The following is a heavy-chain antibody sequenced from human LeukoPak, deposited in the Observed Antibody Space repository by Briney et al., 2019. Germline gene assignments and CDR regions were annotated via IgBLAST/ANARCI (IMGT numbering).Heavy chain of an antibody. CDR1: GGSISSGSYY. J-gene: IGHJ4*02. V-gene: IGHV4-61*02. CDR2: IYTSGST. Sequence: KTSETLSLTCTVSGGSISSGSYYWSWIRQPAGKGLEWIGRIYTSGSTNYNPSLKSRVTISVDTSKNQFSLKLSSVTAADTAVYYCARGGPAFFDYWGQGTLVTVSS. CDR3: ARGGPAFFDY.